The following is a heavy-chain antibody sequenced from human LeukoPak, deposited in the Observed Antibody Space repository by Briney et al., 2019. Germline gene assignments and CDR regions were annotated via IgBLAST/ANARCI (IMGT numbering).Heavy chain of an antibody. Sequence: NPSETLSLTCTVSGGSISSYYWSWIRQPPGKGLEWIGYIYYSGSTNYNPSLKSRVTISVDTSKNQFSLKLSSVTAADTAVYYCARGEVWQWLVPEYFQHWGRGTLVTVSS. J-gene: IGHJ1*01. V-gene: IGHV4-59*01. CDR1: GGSISSYY. CDR3: ARGEVWQWLVPEYFQH. CDR2: IYYSGST. D-gene: IGHD6-19*01.